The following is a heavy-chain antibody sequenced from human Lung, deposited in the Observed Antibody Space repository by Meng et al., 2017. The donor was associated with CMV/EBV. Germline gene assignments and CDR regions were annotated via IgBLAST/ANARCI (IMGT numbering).Heavy chain of an antibody. CDR2: IKQDGSEK. CDR3: ARDPGYCTSTSCSGVFDY. CDR1: GFSFSSYW. Sequence: GGPLRLXCAASGFSFSSYWMSWVRQAPGKWPEWVANIKQDGSEKYYVDSVKSRFTIYRDNAKNSLYLQMNSLRAEYTAVYYCARDPGYCTSTSCSGVFDYWGQGNXV. V-gene: IGHV3-7*01. D-gene: IGHD2-2*01. J-gene: IGHJ4*02.